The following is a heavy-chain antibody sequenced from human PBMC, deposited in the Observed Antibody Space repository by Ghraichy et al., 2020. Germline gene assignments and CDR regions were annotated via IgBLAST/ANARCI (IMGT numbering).Heavy chain of an antibody. V-gene: IGHV3-74*01. CDR2: INSDGSST. D-gene: IGHD5-12*01. J-gene: IGHJ4*02. CDR3: ARDPGYSGYDLPFDY. Sequence: GALRLSCAASGFTFSSYWMHWVRQAPGKGLVWVSRINSDGSSTTYADSVKGRFTISRDNAKNTLYLQMNSLRAEDTAVYYCARDPGYSGYDLPFDYWGQGTLSPSPQ. CDR1: GFTFSSYW.